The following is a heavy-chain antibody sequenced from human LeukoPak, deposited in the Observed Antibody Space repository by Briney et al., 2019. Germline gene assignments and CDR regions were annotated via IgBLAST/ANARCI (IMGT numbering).Heavy chain of an antibody. CDR1: GFTFSSNW. CDR3: TRPQDGYNSFDY. Sequence: LSGGSLRLSCAAAGFTFSSNWMHWVRQAPGKGLVWVSRINSDGSSRSYADSVKGRFTISRDNTKNTLYLQMDSLRAEDTAVYYCTRPQDGYNSFDYWGQGTLVTVSS. D-gene: IGHD5-24*01. V-gene: IGHV3-74*01. CDR2: INSDGSSR. J-gene: IGHJ4*02.